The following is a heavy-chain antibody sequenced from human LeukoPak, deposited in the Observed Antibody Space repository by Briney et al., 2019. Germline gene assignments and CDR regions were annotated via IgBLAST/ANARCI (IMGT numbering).Heavy chain of an antibody. D-gene: IGHD2-15*01. J-gene: IGHJ4*02. Sequence: PSETLSLTCTVSGGSISSSSYYWGWIRQPPGKGLEWIGSIYYSGSTYYNPSLKSRVTISVDTSKNQFSLKLGSVTAADTAVYYCARYPRGGPDYWGQGTLVTVSS. CDR2: IYYSGST. CDR1: GGSISSSSYY. V-gene: IGHV4-39*01. CDR3: ARYPRGGPDY.